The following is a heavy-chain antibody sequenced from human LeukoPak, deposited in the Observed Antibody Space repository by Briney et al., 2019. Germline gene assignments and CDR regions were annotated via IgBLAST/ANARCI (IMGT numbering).Heavy chain of an antibody. CDR3: AKRGDGGHKSLEY. CDR2: ITYDGSSE. V-gene: IGHV3-30*18. J-gene: IGHJ4*02. D-gene: IGHD3-16*01. Sequence: GTSLRLPCAASGFTFSNYGMHWVRQAPGKGLEWVATITYDGSSEYYADSVKDRFTVSRDNSRNTLYLQMSSLKTEDTAVYYCAKRGDGGHKSLEYWGQGTLVIVSS. CDR1: GFTFSNYG.